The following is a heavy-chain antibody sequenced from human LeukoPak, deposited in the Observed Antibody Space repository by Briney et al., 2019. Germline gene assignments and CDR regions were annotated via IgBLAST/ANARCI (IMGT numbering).Heavy chain of an antibody. CDR1: GDSITSDY. J-gene: IGHJ4*02. V-gene: IGHV4-59*08. CDR2: INNRGTT. Sequence: SETLSLTCTVSGDSITSDYWSWIRQPQGKGLEWIGFINNRGTTSYNPTLTSRVTISRDMSKNQFALKLSSVSAADTAVYYCARYRDGDRDISLDIWGQGTLVTVSS. D-gene: IGHD4-17*01. CDR3: ARYRDGDRDISLDI.